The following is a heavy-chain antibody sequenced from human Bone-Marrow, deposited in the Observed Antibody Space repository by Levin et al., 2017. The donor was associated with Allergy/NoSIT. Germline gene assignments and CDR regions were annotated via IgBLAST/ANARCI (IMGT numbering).Heavy chain of an antibody. Sequence: SQTLSLTCTVSGGSISSYYWTWIRQPAGKGLEWIGRILASGSTNYNPSLKSRVTMSVDTSKDQFSLKLSSVSAADTAVYSCARGGGGAFQFDPWGQGTLVTVSS. V-gene: IGHV4-4*07. CDR2: ILASGST. CDR1: GGSISSYY. CDR3: ARGGGGAFQFDP. J-gene: IGHJ5*02. D-gene: IGHD1-26*01.